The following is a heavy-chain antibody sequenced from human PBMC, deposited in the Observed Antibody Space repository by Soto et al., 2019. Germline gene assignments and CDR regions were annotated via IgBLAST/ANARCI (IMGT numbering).Heavy chain of an antibody. J-gene: IGHJ4*02. D-gene: IGHD3-10*01. Sequence: PGGSLRLSCAASGFTFSSYAMSWVRQAPGKGLEWVSAISGSGGSTYYADSVKGRFTISRDNSKNTLYLQMNSLRAEDTAVYYCAKTRNYYGSGSYYGGFDYWGQGTLVTVSS. CDR3: AKTRNYYGSGSYYGGFDY. V-gene: IGHV3-23*01. CDR1: GFTFSSYA. CDR2: ISGSGGST.